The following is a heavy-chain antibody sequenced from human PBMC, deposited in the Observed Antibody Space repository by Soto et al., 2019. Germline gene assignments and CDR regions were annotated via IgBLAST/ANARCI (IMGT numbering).Heavy chain of an antibody. J-gene: IGHJ4*02. D-gene: IGHD5-18*01. V-gene: IGHV5-51*01. CDR1: GYSLTSDW. CDR2: IYPGDSGT. CDR3: ARAGYSHGYAVDY. Sequence: PGESLKISCKGSGYSLTSDWIGWVRQMPGKGLEWMGIIYPGDSGTRYSASFQGQVTISADTSISTAYLQWSSLKASDTAMYYCARAGYSHGYAVDYWGQGTRVTVFS.